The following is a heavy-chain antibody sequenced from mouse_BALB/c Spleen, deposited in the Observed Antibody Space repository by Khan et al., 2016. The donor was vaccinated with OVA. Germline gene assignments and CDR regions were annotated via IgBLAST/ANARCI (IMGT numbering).Heavy chain of an antibody. CDR2: IDPANGKT. Sequence: VQLQQSGAELMKAGASVKLSCTVSGFNIKDTYMHWVKQRPEQGLEWIGRIDPANGKTKYDPKFQGKATITAVTSSNTAYLQLSSLTSEDTAVYYCADSLLLYAMDYRGQGTSVTVSS. CDR3: ADSLLLYAMDY. CDR1: GFNIKDTY. D-gene: IGHD1-2*01. J-gene: IGHJ4*01. V-gene: IGHV14-3*02.